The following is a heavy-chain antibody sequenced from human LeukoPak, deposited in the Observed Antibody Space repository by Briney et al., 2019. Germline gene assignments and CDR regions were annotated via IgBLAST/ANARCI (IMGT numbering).Heavy chain of an antibody. CDR1: GGSISSSSYY. D-gene: IGHD3-10*01. CDR3: ARLPGDYMVRFDY. Sequence: SETLSLTCSLSGGSISSSSYYWSWIRQPPGKGLEWIGEINQSGSTNYNPSLKSRVTISVDTSKNQFSLKLSSVTAADTAVYYCARLPGDYMVRFDYWSQGTLVTVSS. CDR2: INQSGST. J-gene: IGHJ4*02. V-gene: IGHV4-39*07.